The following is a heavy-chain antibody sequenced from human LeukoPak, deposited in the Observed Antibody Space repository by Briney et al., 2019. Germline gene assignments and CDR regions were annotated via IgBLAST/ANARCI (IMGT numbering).Heavy chain of an antibody. CDR2: VDSGKT. J-gene: IGHJ5*02. CDR1: GFTFSSYA. V-gene: IGHV3-23*01. D-gene: IGHD1-14*01. CDR3: AKDPLGRFDP. Sequence: GGSLRLSCAASGFTFSSYAMSWVRQAPGGGLGWVSAVDSGKTYYADSVKGRFTISRDNSKNTLYLQRSSLRAEDTAIYYCAKDPLGRFDPWGQGTLVTVSS.